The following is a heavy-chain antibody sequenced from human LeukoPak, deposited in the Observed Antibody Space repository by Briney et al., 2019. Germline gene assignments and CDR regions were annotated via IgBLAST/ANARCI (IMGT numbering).Heavy chain of an antibody. D-gene: IGHD2-21*01. CDR2: FIPVHDTA. CDR3: AMLGVIPD. J-gene: IGHJ1*01. V-gene: IGHV1-69*10. Sequence: SVKVSCKASGGTFTKYVLSCVREAPGQGLEWMGRFIPVHDTANYAHKFQGRVILTADKSTSTAYMELTSLRSEDTAVYYCAMLGVIPDWGQGTLITVSS. CDR1: GGTFTKYV.